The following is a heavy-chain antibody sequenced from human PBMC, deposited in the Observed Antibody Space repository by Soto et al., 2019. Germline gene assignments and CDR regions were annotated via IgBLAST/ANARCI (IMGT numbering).Heavy chain of an antibody. CDR1: GFTFSRSA. V-gene: IGHV3-30*04. CDR2: ISYDGSNK. D-gene: IGHD5-18*01. CDR3: AKDQAPGIQLFVSGMDV. Sequence: QVQLVESGGGVVQPGGSLRLSCIASGFTFSRSAMHWVRQAPGKGLDWVAVISYDGSNKYYADSVKGRFTISRDNSKNTLYLQMNSLRAEDTAVYYCAKDQAPGIQLFVSGMDVWGQGTTVTVSS. J-gene: IGHJ6*02.